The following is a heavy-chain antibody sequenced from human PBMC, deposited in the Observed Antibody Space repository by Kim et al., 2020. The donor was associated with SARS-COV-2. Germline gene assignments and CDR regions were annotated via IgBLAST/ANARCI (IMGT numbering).Heavy chain of an antibody. Sequence: GGSLRLSCTASGFTFSSYDMIWVRQARGTGLEWVSVITASGSSTWYADSVKGRFTISRDNSKNTLFLQMNSLRGEDTAIYYCAKGKPASGWGGGYFDYWGQGALVTVSS. J-gene: IGHJ4*02. CDR1: GFTFSSYD. D-gene: IGHD6-19*01. V-gene: IGHV3-23*01. CDR3: AKGKPASGWGGGYFDY. CDR2: ITASGSST.